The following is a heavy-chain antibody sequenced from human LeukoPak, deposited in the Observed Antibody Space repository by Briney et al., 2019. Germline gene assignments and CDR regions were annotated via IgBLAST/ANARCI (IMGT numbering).Heavy chain of an antibody. V-gene: IGHV3-11*05. CDR1: GFIFSDYY. CDR3: ARDWSYFDY. J-gene: IGHJ4*02. Sequence: GGSLRLSCAVSGFIFSDYYMSWIRQAPGKGLEWVSYISSRSSDTNYADSVKDRFTISRDNARNSVYLQMNSLRDEDTAVYYCARDWSYFDYWGRGTPVTVSS. CDR2: ISSRSSDT.